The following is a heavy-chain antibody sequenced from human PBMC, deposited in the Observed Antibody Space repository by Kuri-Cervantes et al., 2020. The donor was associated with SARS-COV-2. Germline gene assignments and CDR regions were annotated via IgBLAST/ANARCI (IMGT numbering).Heavy chain of an antibody. CDR1: GGTFSSYA. CDR3: ARYRSSGYTSGWDWFGP. CDR2: IIPIFGTA. D-gene: IGHD6-19*01. Sequence: SVKVSCKASGGTFSSYAISWVGRAPGQGLEWMGGIIPIFGTANYAQKFQGRVTITADESTSTAYMELSSLRSEDTAVYFCARYRSSGYTSGWDWFGPWGQGTLVTVSS. V-gene: IGHV1-69*13. J-gene: IGHJ5*02.